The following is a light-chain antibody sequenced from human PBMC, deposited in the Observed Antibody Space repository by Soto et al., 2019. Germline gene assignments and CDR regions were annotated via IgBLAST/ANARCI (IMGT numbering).Light chain of an antibody. CDR2: EAS. J-gene: IGKJ1*01. V-gene: IGKV1-5*03. CDR3: QHYKTYPWT. Sequence: DIQMTQSPSTLSASVGDRVTITCRASQGISNWLAWYQQKPGKAPKLLIYEASTLHSGVPSRFSGGGSGTDFTLTISSLQPDDLATYYCQHYKTYPWTFGQGTRVEVK. CDR1: QGISNW.